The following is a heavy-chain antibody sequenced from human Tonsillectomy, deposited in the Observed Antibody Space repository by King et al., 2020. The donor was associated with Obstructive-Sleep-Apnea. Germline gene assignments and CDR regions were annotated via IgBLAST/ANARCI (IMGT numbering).Heavy chain of an antibody. V-gene: IGHV4-38-2*02. D-gene: IGHD1-20*01. CDR1: DYSISSGYY. CDR2: IYHSGST. J-gene: IGHJ4*02. Sequence: LQLQESGPGLVKPSETLSLTCTVSDYSISSGYYGAWIRQPPGKGLEWSGSIYHSGSTFYNSSLKSRVTISLDTSKNQFSLNLNSVTAADTAVYYCARASVTGTPTPYFDFWGQGTLVTVSS. CDR3: ARASVTGTPTPYFDF.